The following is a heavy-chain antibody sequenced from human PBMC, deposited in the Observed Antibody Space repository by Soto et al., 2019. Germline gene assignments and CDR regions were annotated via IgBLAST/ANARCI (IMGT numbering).Heavy chain of an antibody. CDR1: GFTFSIYS. D-gene: IGHD1-26*01. CDR2: LSSSSGTI. J-gene: IGHJ4*02. CDR3: AREPRTAVGATGLFDC. Sequence: GGSLRLSCAASGFTFSIYSMNWVRQAPGKGLEWVSYLSSSSGTIHYAESVKGRFTISRDNAKNLLFLQMSSLRDEDTAVYYCAREPRTAVGATGLFDCWGQGTLVTVSS. V-gene: IGHV3-48*02.